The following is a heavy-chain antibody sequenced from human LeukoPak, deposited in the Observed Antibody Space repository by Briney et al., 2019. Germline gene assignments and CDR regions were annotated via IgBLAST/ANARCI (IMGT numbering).Heavy chain of an antibody. J-gene: IGHJ3*02. Sequence: SETLSLTCTVSGGSISSSNYYWGWTRQPPGKGLEWFGCISYSGGTSYNPSLRSRVSISVDTSKNQFSLKLNSVTAADTAVYYCAREVEYYDSSGYRPHAFDIWGQGTVVTVSS. V-gene: IGHV4-39*02. CDR1: GGSISSSNYY. D-gene: IGHD3-22*01. CDR3: AREVEYYDSSGYRPHAFDI. CDR2: ISYSGGT.